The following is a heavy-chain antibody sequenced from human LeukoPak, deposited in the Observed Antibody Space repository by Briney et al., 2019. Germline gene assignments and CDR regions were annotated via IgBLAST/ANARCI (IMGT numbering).Heavy chain of an antibody. V-gene: IGHV4-4*07. J-gene: IGHJ5*02. Sequence: KPSETLSLTCTVSGGSISSYYWSWIRQPAGKGLEWIGRIYTSGSTNYNPSLKSRVTISVDTSKNQFSLKLSSVTAADTAVYYCAREIVGATWGDWFDPWGQGTLVTVSS. CDR2: IYTSGST. CDR3: AREIVGATWGDWFDP. CDR1: GGSISSYY. D-gene: IGHD1-26*01.